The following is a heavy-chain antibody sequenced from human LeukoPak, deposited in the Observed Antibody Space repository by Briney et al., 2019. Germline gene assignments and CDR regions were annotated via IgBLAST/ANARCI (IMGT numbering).Heavy chain of an antibody. J-gene: IGHJ2*01. D-gene: IGHD2/OR15-2a*01. V-gene: IGHV3-23*01. CDR1: GFTFDSYG. CDR3: AKDGEYSGTFRGFFDL. CDR2: ITGSGGST. Sequence: GGSLRLSCAASGFTFDSYGMTWVRQAPGKGLEWVSGITGSGGSTYYADSVKGRFTISRDNSKNTLDLQMNSLRADDTAVFYCAKDGEYSGTFRGFFDLWGRGTLVTVSS.